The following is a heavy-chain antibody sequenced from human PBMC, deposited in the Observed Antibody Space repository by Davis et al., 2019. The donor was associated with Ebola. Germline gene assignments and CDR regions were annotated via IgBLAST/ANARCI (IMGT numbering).Heavy chain of an antibody. Sequence: GGSLRLSCAASGFTFSNYAMSWVRQAPGKGLEWVSAISGSGGSTYYADSVKGRFTISRDNSKNTLYLQMNSLRAEDTAVYYCAKSSSRGGYYYYGMDVWGQGTTVTVSS. D-gene: IGHD6-25*01. CDR1: GFTFSNYA. CDR3: AKSSSRGGYYYYGMDV. CDR2: ISGSGGST. J-gene: IGHJ6*02. V-gene: IGHV3-23*01.